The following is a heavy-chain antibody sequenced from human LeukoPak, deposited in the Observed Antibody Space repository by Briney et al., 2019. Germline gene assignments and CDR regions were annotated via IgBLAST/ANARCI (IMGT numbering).Heavy chain of an antibody. CDR3: ARGVVPAAMLDYFDY. J-gene: IGHJ4*02. CDR1: GGSISGYY. V-gene: IGHV4-4*07. Sequence: SETLSLTCTVSGGSISGYYWSWIRQPAGEGLEWIGRIYASGSTNYNPSLKSRVTMSVDTSKNQFSLKLSPVTAADTAVYYCARGVVPAAMLDYFDYWGQGTLVTVSS. CDR2: IYASGST. D-gene: IGHD2-2*01.